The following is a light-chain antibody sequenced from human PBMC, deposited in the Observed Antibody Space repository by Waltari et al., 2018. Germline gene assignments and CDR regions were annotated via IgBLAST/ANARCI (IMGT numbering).Light chain of an antibody. CDR1: ALSTKY. CDR3: LSPDSSGTYVV. J-gene: IGLJ2*01. CDR2: EDS. V-gene: IGLV3-10*01. Sequence: SYELTQPSSVSVSPGQTASITCSGHALSTKYAYWYHQKSGQAPVLVIFEDSKRPSGIPVGIAGSSSGTMATLTLSGAQLEDEGDYYCLSPDSSGTYVVFGGGTKLTVL.